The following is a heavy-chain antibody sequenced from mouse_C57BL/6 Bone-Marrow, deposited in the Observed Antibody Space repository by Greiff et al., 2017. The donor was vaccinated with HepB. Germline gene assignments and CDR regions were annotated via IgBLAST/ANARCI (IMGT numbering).Heavy chain of an antibody. J-gene: IGHJ1*03. CDR3: ARIPLYDGYPHWYFDV. V-gene: IGHV8-8*01. CDR2: IWWDDDK. CDR1: GFSLSTFGMG. Sequence: ESGPGILQPSQTLSLTCSFSGFSLSTFGMGVGWIRQPSGKGLEWLAHIWWDDDKYYNPALKSRLTISKDTSKNQVFLKIANVDTADTATYYCARIPLYDGYPHWYFDVWGTGTTVTVSS. D-gene: IGHD2-3*01.